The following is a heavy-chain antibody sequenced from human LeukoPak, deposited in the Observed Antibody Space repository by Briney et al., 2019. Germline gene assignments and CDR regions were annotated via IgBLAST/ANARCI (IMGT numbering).Heavy chain of an antibody. V-gene: IGHV3-23*01. Sequence: GGSLRLSCAASGFTFNNYAMTWVRQAPRKGLGWVSSISGRGGTTDYADSVKGRFTISRDNSQNTLYLQMNSLRAEDTAVYYCAKEENDYYDSSGYYPIDYWGQGTLVTVSS. CDR2: ISGRGGTT. D-gene: IGHD3-22*01. J-gene: IGHJ4*02. CDR1: GFTFNNYA. CDR3: AKEENDYYDSSGYYPIDY.